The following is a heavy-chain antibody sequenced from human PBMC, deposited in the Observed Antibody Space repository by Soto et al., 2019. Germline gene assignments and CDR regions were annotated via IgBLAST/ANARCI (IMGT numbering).Heavy chain of an antibody. CDR2: IYPGASDT. CDR1: GYSFTSYW. V-gene: IGHV5-51*01. CDR3: AIRRMSSSWDGGLDY. Sequence: GASLKISCKGSGYSFTSYWIGWVRQTPGKGLEWMGIIYPGASDTRYSPSFQGQVTISADKSISTAYLQWSSLKASDTAMYYCAIRRMSSSWDGGLDYWGQGTLVTVSS. J-gene: IGHJ4*02. D-gene: IGHD6-13*01.